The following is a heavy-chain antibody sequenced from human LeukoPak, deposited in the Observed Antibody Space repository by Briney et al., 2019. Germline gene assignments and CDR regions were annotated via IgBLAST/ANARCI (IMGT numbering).Heavy chain of an antibody. V-gene: IGHV4-31*03. J-gene: IGHJ4*02. CDR1: GGSVSSGGYY. CDR3: ARGDYDYVWGSYRYTSFDC. D-gene: IGHD3-16*02. Sequence: SQTLSLTCTVSGGSVSSGGYYWSWIRQHPGEGLEWIGYIYSSGSTYCNPSLKSRVTISIDTSKNQFSLTLSSVTAADTAVYYCARGDYDYVWGSYRYTSFDCWGQGTLVTVSS. CDR2: IYSSGST.